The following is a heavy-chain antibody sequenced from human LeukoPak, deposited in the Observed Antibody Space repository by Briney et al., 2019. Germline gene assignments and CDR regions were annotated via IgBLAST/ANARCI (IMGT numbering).Heavy chain of an antibody. J-gene: IGHJ4*02. CDR1: GGSISSRNYY. Sequence: SETLSLTCTVSGGSISSRNYYWGWIRQPPGKGLEWIGSIYYSGTTYYSSSLKSRVIISVDTSKNQFSLKLSSVTATDTAVYYCARHEAQDFDYWGQGTLVTVSS. V-gene: IGHV4-39*01. CDR3: ARHEAQDFDY. CDR2: IYYSGTT.